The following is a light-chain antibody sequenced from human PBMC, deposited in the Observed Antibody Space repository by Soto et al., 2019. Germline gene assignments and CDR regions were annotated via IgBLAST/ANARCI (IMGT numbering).Light chain of an antibody. CDR1: QTVLSN. V-gene: IGKV3-15*01. J-gene: IGKJ5*01. Sequence: IVMTQSPVTLSVSPGERATLSCRASQTVLSNLAWYQQKPGQAPRLLIYGASTRATGIPARFSGSGSGTEFTLTISSLQSEDFAVYYCQHRSEWPVSFGQGTRLEIK. CDR2: GAS. CDR3: QHRSEWPVS.